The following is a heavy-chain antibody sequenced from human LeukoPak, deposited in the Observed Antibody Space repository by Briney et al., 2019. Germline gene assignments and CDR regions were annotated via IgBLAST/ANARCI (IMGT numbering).Heavy chain of an antibody. V-gene: IGHV3-48*01. CDR3: AKQFGSGNYLSLDY. CDR1: GFTFSSYS. CDR2: ISSSSTI. J-gene: IGHJ4*02. D-gene: IGHD3-10*01. Sequence: GGSLRLSCAASGFTFSSYSMNWVRQAPGKGLEWVSYISSSSTIYYADSVKGRFTISRDNAKNSLYLQMNSLRGEDTALYYCAKQFGSGNYLSLDYWGQGTLVTVSS.